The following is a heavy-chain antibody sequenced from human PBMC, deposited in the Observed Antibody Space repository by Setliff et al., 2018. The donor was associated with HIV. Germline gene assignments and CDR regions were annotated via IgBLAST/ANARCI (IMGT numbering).Heavy chain of an antibody. D-gene: IGHD3-3*01. CDR3: ARGRTIGVSAVSFDP. Sequence: SETLSLTCTVSGGSIRSESHSWSWIRQPAGKGLEWIGHIYASGSATYNPSLKSRVAISIDTSNNHFSLKLRSVAAADTAKYYCARGRTIGVSAVSFDPWGQGTLVTVSS. CDR1: GGSIRSESHS. J-gene: IGHJ5*02. CDR2: IYASGSA. V-gene: IGHV4-61*09.